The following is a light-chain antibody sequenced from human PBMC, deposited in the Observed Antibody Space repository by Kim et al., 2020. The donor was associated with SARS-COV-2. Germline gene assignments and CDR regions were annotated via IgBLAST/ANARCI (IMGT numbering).Light chain of an antibody. CDR2: LAS. Sequence: SPGEGDTVTSSCRHSLSISTGWAWYQRKPGKAPNLQDELASAIGSGDQLRCSGSGTGTEVTLTIVSLQHDDFESYHRQRKRRFAYTFGQGTKLEIK. CDR1: LSISTG. V-gene: IGKV1-5*03. CDR3: QRKRRFAYT. J-gene: IGKJ2*01.